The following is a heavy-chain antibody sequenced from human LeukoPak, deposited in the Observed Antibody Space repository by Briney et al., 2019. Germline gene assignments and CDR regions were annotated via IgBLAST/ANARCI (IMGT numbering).Heavy chain of an antibody. CDR3: ARGAVDIVATIPYFDY. J-gene: IGHJ4*02. Sequence: ASVTVSCKASGYTFTGYYMHWVRQAPGQGLEWMGWINPNSGGTNYAQKFQGRVTMTRDTSISTAYMELSRLRSDDTAVYYCARGAVDIVATIPYFDYWGQGTLVTVSS. D-gene: IGHD5-12*01. CDR2: INPNSGGT. CDR1: GYTFTGYY. V-gene: IGHV1-2*02.